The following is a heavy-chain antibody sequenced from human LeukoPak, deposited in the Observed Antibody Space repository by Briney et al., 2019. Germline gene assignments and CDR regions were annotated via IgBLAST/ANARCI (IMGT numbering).Heavy chain of an antibody. J-gene: IGHJ1*01. CDR2: ITSRDGGT. V-gene: IGHV3-23*01. CDR1: GFTFSIYA. CDR3: ATERITIFGVANGGHEYFQH. D-gene: IGHD3-3*01. Sequence: GGSLRLSCAASGFTFSIYAMSWVRQAPGKGLEWVSSITSRDGGTFYTDPVKGRFTISRDNSKNTLYLQMNSLRAEDTAVYYCATERITIFGVANGGHEYFQHWGQGTLVTVSS.